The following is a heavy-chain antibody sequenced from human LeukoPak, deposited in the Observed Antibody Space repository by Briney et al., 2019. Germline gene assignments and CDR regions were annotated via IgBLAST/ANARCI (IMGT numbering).Heavy chain of an antibody. CDR1: GFSLRNYG. V-gene: IGHV3-64*02. CDR2: ISSEGIGGST. J-gene: IGHJ5*01. CDR3: ARNGSSKGVCLDS. D-gene: IGHD2-8*01. Sequence: QSGGSLRLSCAASGFSLRNYGMHWVRQAPGKGLEYVSAISSEGIGGSTYYADSVKGRFTISRDNSKNTLHLQVASLTIEDMAVYYCARNGSSKGVCLDSWGHGTLVSVSS.